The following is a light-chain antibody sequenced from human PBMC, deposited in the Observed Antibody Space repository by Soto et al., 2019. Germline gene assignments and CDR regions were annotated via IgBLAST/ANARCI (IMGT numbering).Light chain of an antibody. J-gene: IGLJ1*01. Sequence: QSALTQPASVSGSPGQSITISCTGTSSDVGGYNYVSWYQQHPGKAPKLMIYEVTNRPSGVSTRFSGSKSGNTASLTISGLQAEDEADYYCCSYTSGTPLYVFGTGTKLTVL. V-gene: IGLV2-14*01. CDR3: CSYTSGTPLYV. CDR2: EVT. CDR1: SSDVGGYNY.